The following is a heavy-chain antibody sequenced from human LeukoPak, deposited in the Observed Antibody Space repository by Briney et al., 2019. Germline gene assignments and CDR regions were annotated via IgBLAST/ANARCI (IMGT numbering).Heavy chain of an antibody. D-gene: IGHD4-17*01. CDR1: GGSISSYY. CDR3: ARDKGNHFPYYGDYYWFDP. CDR2: IYYSGST. Sequence: SETLSLTCTVSGGSISSYYWSWIRQPPGKGPEWIGYIYYSGSTNYNPSLKSRVTISVDTSKNQFSLKLSSVTAADTAVYYCARDKGNHFPYYGDYYWFDPWGQGTLVTVSS. J-gene: IGHJ5*02. V-gene: IGHV4-59*01.